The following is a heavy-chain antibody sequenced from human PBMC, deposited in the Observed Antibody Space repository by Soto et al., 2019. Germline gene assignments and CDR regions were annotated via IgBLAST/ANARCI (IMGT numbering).Heavy chain of an antibody. CDR1: GFTFSSYA. V-gene: IGHV3-23*01. CDR3: AKDLGVVVVPAAICDY. CDR2: ISGSGGSS. J-gene: IGHJ4*02. D-gene: IGHD2-2*01. Sequence: HPGGSLRLSCAASGFTFSSYAMSWVRQAPGKGLEWVSAISGSGGSSYYADSVKGRFTISRDNSKNTLYLQMNSLRAEDTAVYYCAKDLGVVVVPAAICDYWGQGTLVTV.